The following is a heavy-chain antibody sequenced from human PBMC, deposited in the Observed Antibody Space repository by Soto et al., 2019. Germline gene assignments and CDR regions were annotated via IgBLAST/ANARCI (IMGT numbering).Heavy chain of an antibody. CDR2: IYYSGST. Sequence: QVQLQESGPGLVKPSQTLSLTCTVSGGSISSGGYYWSWIRQHPGKGLEWIGSIYYSGSTYYNPSLKSRFTISVDTSKNQFSLKLSSVTAADTAVYYCARTLNWNDVAGFDYWGQGTLVTVSS. J-gene: IGHJ4*02. CDR1: GGSISSGGYY. V-gene: IGHV4-31*03. D-gene: IGHD1-1*01. CDR3: ARTLNWNDVAGFDY.